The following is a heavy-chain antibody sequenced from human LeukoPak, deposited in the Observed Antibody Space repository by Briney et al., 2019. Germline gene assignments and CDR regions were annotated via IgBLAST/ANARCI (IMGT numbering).Heavy chain of an antibody. CDR2: ITSSSNTI. CDR1: GFTFSSYS. V-gene: IGHV3-48*02. Sequence: EGSLRLSCAASGFTFSSYSMNWVRQAPGKGLEWLSYITSSSNTIYYADSVRGRFTISRDNAKNSLYLQMHSLRDEDTAVYYCARWGDGYNYLSYWGQGTLVTVSS. CDR3: ARWGDGYNYLSY. J-gene: IGHJ4*02. D-gene: IGHD5-24*01.